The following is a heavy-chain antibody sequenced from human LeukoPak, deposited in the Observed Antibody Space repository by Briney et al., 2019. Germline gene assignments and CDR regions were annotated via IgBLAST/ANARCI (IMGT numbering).Heavy chain of an antibody. D-gene: IGHD3-22*01. V-gene: IGHV3-23*01. J-gene: IGHJ3*02. CDR1: GFTFSNYA. CDR3: AAARDGTMIGAPAFDI. CDR2: VSDSGGST. Sequence: GGSLRLSCAASGFTFSNYAMSWVRQAPGKGLEWVSTVSDSGGSTYYADSVKGRFTISRDNSENTLYLQMNSLRSEDTAVYYCAAARDGTMIGAPAFDIWGQGTMVTVSS.